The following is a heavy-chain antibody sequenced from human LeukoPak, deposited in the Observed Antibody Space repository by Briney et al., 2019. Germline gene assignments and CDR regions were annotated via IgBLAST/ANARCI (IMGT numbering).Heavy chain of an antibody. CDR2: ISRSSGYI. CDR1: GFTFSSYR. V-gene: IGHV3-21*01. J-gene: IGHJ4*02. Sequence: GGSLRLSCAASGFTFSSYRMNCVRQAPGKGLEWVSCISRSSGYIYYADSVKGRFTISRDDAKSSLYLQMNSLRAEDTAVYYCARDRSGSPNDCWGQGTLVTVSS. CDR3: ARDRSGSPNDC. D-gene: IGHD1-26*01.